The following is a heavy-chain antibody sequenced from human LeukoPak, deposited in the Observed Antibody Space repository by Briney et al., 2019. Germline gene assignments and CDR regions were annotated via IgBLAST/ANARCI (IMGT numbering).Heavy chain of an antibody. J-gene: IGHJ4*02. D-gene: IGHD1-26*01. CDR2: INDNGGRT. V-gene: IGHV3-64D*09. Sequence: GGSLRLSCSASGFTFSRYAMHWVRQAPGKGLEYVSGINDNGGRTHYGDSVKGRFSISRDNSKNTLHLQMCTLRAEDTALYYCVKDVGGSYAFDYWGQGILVTVAS. CDR3: VKDVGGSYAFDY. CDR1: GFTFSRYA.